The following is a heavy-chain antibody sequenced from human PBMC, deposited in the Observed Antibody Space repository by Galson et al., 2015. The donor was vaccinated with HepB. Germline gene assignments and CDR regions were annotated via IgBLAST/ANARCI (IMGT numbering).Heavy chain of an antibody. CDR2: ISAYNGNT. D-gene: IGHD3-9*01. CDR1: GYTFTSYG. CDR3: ARVHMEYFDWLFHFDY. V-gene: IGHV1-18*04. J-gene: IGHJ4*02. Sequence: SVKVSCKASGYTFTSYGISWVRQAPGQGLEWMGWISAYNGNTNYAQKLQGRVTMTTDTSTGTAYMELRSLRSDDTAVYYCARVHMEYFDWLFHFDYWGQGTLVTVSS.